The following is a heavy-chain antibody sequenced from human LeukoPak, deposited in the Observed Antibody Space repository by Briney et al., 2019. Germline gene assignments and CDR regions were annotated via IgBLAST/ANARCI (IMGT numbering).Heavy chain of an antibody. CDR2: INPSGGST. CDR3: ARVWGYNYFDY. V-gene: IGHV1-46*01. J-gene: IGHJ4*02. Sequence: GASVKVSCKASGYTFTSYYMHWVRQAPGQGLEWMGIINPSGGSTSYAQKFQGRVTMTRDTSISTAYMELSRLRSDDTAVYYCARVWGYNYFDYWGQGTLVTVSS. D-gene: IGHD1-1*01. CDR1: GYTFTSYY.